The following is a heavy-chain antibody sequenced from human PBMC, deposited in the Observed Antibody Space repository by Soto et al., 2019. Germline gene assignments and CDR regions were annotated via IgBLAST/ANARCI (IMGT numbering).Heavy chain of an antibody. CDR1: GFTFTRYS. J-gene: IGHJ6*02. Sequence: GGSLRLSCAASGFTFTRYSMNWVRQAPGKGLEWVSSISSTTNYIYYGDSMKGRFTISRDNAKNSLYLEMNSLRDEDTAVYFCARCSRNSCYSYGVDVWGQGATVTVSS. CDR3: ARCSRNSCYSYGVDV. D-gene: IGHD2-15*01. CDR2: ISSTTNYI. V-gene: IGHV3-21*06.